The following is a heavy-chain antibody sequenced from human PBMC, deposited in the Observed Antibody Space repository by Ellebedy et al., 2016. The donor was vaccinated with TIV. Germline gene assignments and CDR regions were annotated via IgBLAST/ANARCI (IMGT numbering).Heavy chain of an antibody. D-gene: IGHD6-13*01. CDR1: GFTFSSYA. J-gene: IGHJ4*02. Sequence: GESLKISXAASGFTFSSYAMSWVRQAPGKGLEWVSAISGSGGSTYYADSVKGRFTISRDNSKNSLSLQMNSLRAEDTAVYYCARQLVQVDFDYWGQGTLVTVSS. CDR2: ISGSGGST. CDR3: ARQLVQVDFDY. V-gene: IGHV3-23*01.